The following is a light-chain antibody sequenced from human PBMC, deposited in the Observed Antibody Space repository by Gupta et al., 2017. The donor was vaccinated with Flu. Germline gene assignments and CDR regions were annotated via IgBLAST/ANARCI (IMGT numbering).Light chain of an antibody. Sequence: EIVMTQSPATLSVSRGERATLSCRASQSVSSNLAWYQQKPGQAPRLLIYGASTRATGIPARFSGSGSGTEFTLTISSLKSEDFAVYYCQQYTNGPRNTFGQGTNLEIK. CDR3: QQYTNGPRNT. J-gene: IGKJ2*01. CDR1: QSVSSN. CDR2: GAS. V-gene: IGKV3-15*01.